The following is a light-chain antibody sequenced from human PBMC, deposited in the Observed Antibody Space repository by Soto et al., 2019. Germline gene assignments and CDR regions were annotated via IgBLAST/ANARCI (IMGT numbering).Light chain of an antibody. CDR2: DAS. V-gene: IGKV1-33*01. CDR3: QQYHNPPPLT. J-gene: IGKJ4*01. Sequence: DIQMTQSPSSLSASVGDRVTITCQASQDISNYLNWYQQKPGKAPKLLIYDASNLETGVPSRFSGRGAGTDFTFTISSLQPEDIATYYWQQYHNPPPLTFDGGTKVEIK. CDR1: QDISNY.